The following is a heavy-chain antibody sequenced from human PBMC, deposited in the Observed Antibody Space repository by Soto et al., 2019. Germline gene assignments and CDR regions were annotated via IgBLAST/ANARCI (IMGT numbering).Heavy chain of an antibody. CDR3: ARDRRDYGDYVSDWYFDL. Sequence: PGGSLRLSCAASGFTFSSYSMNWVRQAPGKGLEWVSSISSSSSYIYYADSVKGRFTISRDNAKNSLYLQMNSLRAEGTAVYYCARDRRDYGDYVSDWYFDLWGRGTLVTVSS. V-gene: IGHV3-21*01. D-gene: IGHD4-17*01. CDR2: ISSSSSYI. CDR1: GFTFSSYS. J-gene: IGHJ2*01.